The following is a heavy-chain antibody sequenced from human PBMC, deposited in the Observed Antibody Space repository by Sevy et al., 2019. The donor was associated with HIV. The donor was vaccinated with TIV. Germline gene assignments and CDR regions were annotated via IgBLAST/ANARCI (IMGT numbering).Heavy chain of an antibody. Sequence: GGSLRLSCAASGFTFSSYAMHWVRQAPGKGLEWVANIKQDGSEKYYVDSVKGRFTISRDNAKNSLYLQMNSLRVEDTAVYFCAKLGFYYDSSAYDYFDYWGQGTLVTVSS. CDR2: IKQDGSEK. V-gene: IGHV3-7*01. CDR3: AKLGFYYDSSAYDYFDY. D-gene: IGHD3-22*01. J-gene: IGHJ4*02. CDR1: GFTFSSYA.